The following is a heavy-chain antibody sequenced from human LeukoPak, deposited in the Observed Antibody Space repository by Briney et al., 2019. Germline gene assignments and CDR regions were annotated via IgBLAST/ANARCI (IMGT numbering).Heavy chain of an antibody. CDR2: INHSGST. D-gene: IGHD3-10*01. CDR3: ARRDLWFGELLHSDTRDY. Sequence: SETLSLTCAVYGGSFSAYYWSWIRQPPGKGLEWIGEINHSGSTNYNPSLKSRVTISVDTSKNQFSLKLSSVTAADTAVYYCARRDLWFGELLHSDTRDYWGQGTLVTVSS. J-gene: IGHJ4*02. V-gene: IGHV4-34*01. CDR1: GGSFSAYY.